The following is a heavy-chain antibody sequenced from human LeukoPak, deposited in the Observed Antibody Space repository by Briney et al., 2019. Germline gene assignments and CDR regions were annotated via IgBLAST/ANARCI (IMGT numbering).Heavy chain of an antibody. V-gene: IGHV4-34*01. D-gene: IGHD6-19*01. Sequence: SETLSLTCAVYGGSFSGYYWSWIRQPPGKGLEWIGEINHSGSTNYNPSLKSRVTISVDTSKNQFPLKLSSVTAADTAVYYCARGRAVAGTFDYWGQGTLVTVSS. CDR3: ARGRAVAGTFDY. CDR2: INHSGST. J-gene: IGHJ4*02. CDR1: GGSFSGYY.